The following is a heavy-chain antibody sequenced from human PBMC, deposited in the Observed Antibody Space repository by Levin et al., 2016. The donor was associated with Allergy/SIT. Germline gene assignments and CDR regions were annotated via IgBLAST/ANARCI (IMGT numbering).Heavy chain of an antibody. D-gene: IGHD3-22*01. CDR3: ARGPLYYYDSSPLFGRYFDY. Sequence: KVSCKGSGYSFTSYWIGWVRQMPGKGLEWMGIIYPGDSDTRYSPSFQGQVTISADKSISTAYLQWSSLKASDTAMYYCARGPLYYYDSSPLFGRYFDYWGQGTLVTVSS. J-gene: IGHJ4*02. CDR1: GYSFTSYW. CDR2: IYPGDSDT. V-gene: IGHV5-51*01.